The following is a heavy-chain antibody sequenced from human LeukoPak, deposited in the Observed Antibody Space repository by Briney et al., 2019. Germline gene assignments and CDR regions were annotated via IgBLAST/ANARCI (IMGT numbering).Heavy chain of an antibody. CDR1: GGTFSSYA. Sequence: ASVKVSCKASGGTFSSYAISWVRQAPGQGLEWMGGIIPIFGTANYAQKFQGRVTITADESTSTAYMELSSLGSEDTAVYYCARGYDSSSGEFDYWGQGTLVTVSS. CDR3: ARGYDSSSGEFDY. J-gene: IGHJ4*02. CDR2: IIPIFGTA. D-gene: IGHD6-6*01. V-gene: IGHV1-69*01.